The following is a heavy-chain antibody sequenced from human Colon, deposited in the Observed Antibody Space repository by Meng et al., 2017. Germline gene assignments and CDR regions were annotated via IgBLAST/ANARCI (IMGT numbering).Heavy chain of an antibody. J-gene: IGHJ4*02. Sequence: GGSLRLSCAASGPTFNSDWMYWARQAPGKGLVWLSRINSDRSSTNYADSVKGRFTISRDNAKNTLYLQMSSLRAEDTAVYYCASNSGIWGQGTLVTVSS. CDR1: GPTFNSDW. D-gene: IGHD1-26*01. CDR3: ASNSGI. CDR2: INSDRSST. V-gene: IGHV3-74*01.